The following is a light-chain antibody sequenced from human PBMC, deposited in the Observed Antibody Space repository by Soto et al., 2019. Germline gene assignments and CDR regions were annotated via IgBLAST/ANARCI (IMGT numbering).Light chain of an antibody. CDR2: GAS. V-gene: IGKV1-6*01. Sequence: IQMTQSPSSLSASVGDRVTITCRASQGISNELGWSQQRPGKAPKVLIYGASNLQSGVPSRFSGSASGTDFTLTISSLQPEDFATYYCLQDYTYPWTFGQGTKVEMK. J-gene: IGKJ1*01. CDR3: LQDYTYPWT. CDR1: QGISNE.